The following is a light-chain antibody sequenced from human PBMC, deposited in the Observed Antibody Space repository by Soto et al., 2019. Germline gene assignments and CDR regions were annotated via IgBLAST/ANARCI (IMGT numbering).Light chain of an antibody. J-gene: IGKJ1*01. CDR2: GAS. Sequence: EIVLTQSPCTLSRSAGERATLSWWASQSVSNNYLAWYQQKPGQAPRLLIYGASNRATGIPDRFSGIGSGTDFTLTISRLEPEDFAVYYCQQYGSSGTFGQGTKVDIK. CDR1: QSVSNNY. V-gene: IGKV3-20*01. CDR3: QQYGSSGT.